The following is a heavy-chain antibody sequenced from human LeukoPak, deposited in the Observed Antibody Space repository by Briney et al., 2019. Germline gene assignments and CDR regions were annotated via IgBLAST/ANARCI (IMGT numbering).Heavy chain of an antibody. CDR3: ARNGYSYGSLDYFDY. Sequence: PGRSLRLSCAASGFSFSSYGMHWVRQAPGKGLEWVAVISYAGSSKLYADSVKGRFTLSRDNSKNTLYLQMNSLSAEDTAVCYCARNGYSYGSLDYFDYWGQGTLVTVSS. CDR2: ISYAGSSK. CDR1: GFSFSSYG. D-gene: IGHD5-18*01. V-gene: IGHV3-30*03. J-gene: IGHJ4*02.